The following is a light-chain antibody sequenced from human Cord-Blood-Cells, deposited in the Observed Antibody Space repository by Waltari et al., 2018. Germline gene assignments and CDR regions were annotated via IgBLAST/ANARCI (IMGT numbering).Light chain of an antibody. J-gene: IGLJ3*02. CDR1: SSDVGGYNY. CDR3: CSYAGSYTFRV. Sequence: HSALTQPRSVSGSPGQSVTISCTGTSSDVGGYNYVSGYQQHPGKAPKLMLYDVSKRPSGVPARFSGSTSGTPASLTISGLQAEDEADYYCCSYAGSYTFRVFGGGTKLTVL. CDR2: DVS. V-gene: IGLV2-11*01.